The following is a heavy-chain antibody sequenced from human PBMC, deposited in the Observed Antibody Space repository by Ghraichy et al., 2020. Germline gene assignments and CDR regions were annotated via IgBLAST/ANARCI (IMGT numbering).Heavy chain of an antibody. D-gene: IGHD2-2*02. CDR1: GFTFSSYA. CDR3: AKSKKQIVVVPAAIDY. J-gene: IGHJ4*02. V-gene: IGHV3-23*01. Sequence: GGSLRLSCAASGFTFSSYAMSWVRQAPGKGLEWVSAISGSGGSTYYADSVKGRFTISRDNSKNTLYLQMNSLRAEDTAVYYCAKSKKQIVVVPAAIDYWGQGTLVTVSS. CDR2: ISGSGGST.